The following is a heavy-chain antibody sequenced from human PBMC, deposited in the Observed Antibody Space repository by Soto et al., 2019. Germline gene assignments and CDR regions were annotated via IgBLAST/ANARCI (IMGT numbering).Heavy chain of an antibody. Sequence: QVQLVQSGAEVRKPRSSVRVSCKSSGGIFRSNAISWVRQAPGQGLEWMGAIIPQFPTPYYAQKFQGRVTITADESTRTAYMALNSLRSDDTAVYFCARDAADTPMVYWGQGTLLNVSS. V-gene: IGHV1-69*01. CDR2: IIPQFPTP. CDR3: ARDAADTPMVY. J-gene: IGHJ4*02. CDR1: GGIFRSNA. D-gene: IGHD5-18*01.